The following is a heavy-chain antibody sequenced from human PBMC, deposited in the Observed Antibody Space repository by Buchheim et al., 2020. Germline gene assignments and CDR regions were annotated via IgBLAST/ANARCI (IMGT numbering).Heavy chain of an antibody. Sequence: QVQLVESGGGVVQPGRSLRLSCAASGFTFSSYGMHWVRQAPGKGLEWVAVISYDGSNKYYADSVKGRSTISRNNSKNTLYLQMNSLRAEDTAVYYGVQYSSGWYFWGQGTL. D-gene: IGHD6-19*01. CDR3: VQYSSGWYF. CDR1: GFTFSSYG. CDR2: ISYDGSNK. J-gene: IGHJ4*02. V-gene: IGHV3-30*03.